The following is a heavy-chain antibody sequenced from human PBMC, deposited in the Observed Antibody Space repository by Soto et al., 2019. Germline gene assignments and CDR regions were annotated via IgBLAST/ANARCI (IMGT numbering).Heavy chain of an antibody. CDR2: IFGNDET. J-gene: IGHJ6*02. D-gene: IGHD1-26*01. CDR1: GLSLSSMEMA. V-gene: IGHV2-26*01. CDR3: SRMTASGAYIDRLDH. Sequence: SGPTLVNPAVTLTVTCSVSGLSLSSMEMAMSWIRQPPGMGLEWLGNIFGNDETTYNTSLGRRISISKDSSGIQVVLTLPNLDPAHSATYFCSRMTASGAYIDRLDHWGHGATVTVSS.